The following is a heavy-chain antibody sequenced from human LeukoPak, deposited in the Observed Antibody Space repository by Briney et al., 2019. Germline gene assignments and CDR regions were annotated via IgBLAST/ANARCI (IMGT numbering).Heavy chain of an antibody. CDR2: INPSGGST. CDR1: GYTFTSYY. D-gene: IGHD3-3*01. CDR3: ARAVFTMLVVVNVAWFDP. J-gene: IGHJ5*02. Sequence: ASVKVSCKASGYTFTSYYMHWVRQAPGQGLEWMGIINPSGGSTSYAQKFQGRVTMTRGTSTSTVYMELSSLRSEDTAVYYCARAVFTMLVVVNVAWFDPWGQGTLVTVSS. V-gene: IGHV1-46*01.